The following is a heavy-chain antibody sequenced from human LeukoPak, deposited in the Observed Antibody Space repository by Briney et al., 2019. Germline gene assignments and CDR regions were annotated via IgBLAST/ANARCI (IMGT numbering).Heavy chain of an antibody. V-gene: IGHV3-13*01. Sequence: GGSLRLSSAASGFTFSKDDFHWVRHAPGKGLEWVAAICVTGDTYYADSVKGRFTISREDAANSLYLQMRSLGAGDTALYYCTKEFCGSRAACAGGSYYDFWGRGALVTVSS. CDR1: GFTFSKDD. CDR3: TKEFCGSRAACAGGSYYDF. D-gene: IGHD2-15*01. J-gene: IGHJ2*01. CDR2: ICVTGDT.